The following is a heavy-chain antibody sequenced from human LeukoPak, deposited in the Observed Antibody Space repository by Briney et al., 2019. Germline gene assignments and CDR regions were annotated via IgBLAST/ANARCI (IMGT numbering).Heavy chain of an antibody. Sequence: SETLSLTCAVYGGSFSDYWWTWIRQSPGKGLEWIGEVNHSGRTNYNPSLKSRVSISVDRSKKQFSLKLTSVTAADTALYYCAIRFGSLEAGGTPFDSWGQGTLVTVSS. CDR2: VNHSGRT. V-gene: IGHV4-34*01. D-gene: IGHD6-13*01. J-gene: IGHJ4*02. CDR3: AIRFGSLEAGGTPFDS. CDR1: GGSFSDYW.